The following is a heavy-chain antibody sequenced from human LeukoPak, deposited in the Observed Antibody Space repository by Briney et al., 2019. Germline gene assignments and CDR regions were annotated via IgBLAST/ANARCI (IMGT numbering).Heavy chain of an antibody. V-gene: IGHV3-53*01. Sequence: GGSLRLSCTVSGFTVSSNSMSWVRQAPGKGLEWVSFIYSDNTHYSDSVKGRFTISRDNAKNSLYLQMNSLRAEDTAVYYYAREGSRDSSGYSDAFDIWGQGTMVTVSS. CDR2: IYSDNT. CDR1: GFTVSSNS. D-gene: IGHD3-22*01. J-gene: IGHJ3*02. CDR3: AREGSRDSSGYSDAFDI.